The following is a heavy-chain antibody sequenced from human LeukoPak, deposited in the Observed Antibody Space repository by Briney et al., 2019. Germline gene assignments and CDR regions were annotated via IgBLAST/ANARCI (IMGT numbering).Heavy chain of an antibody. CDR2: ISASDGST. V-gene: IGHV3-23*01. CDR1: GFTFSSYG. D-gene: IGHD3-22*01. Sequence: PGGSLRLSCAASGFTFSSYGMSWVRQAPGEGLEWVSGISASDGSTYYADSVKGRFTISRDNAKNSLYLQMNSLRAEDTAVYYCARDRDSSGYYYVLLDYWGQGTLVTVSS. CDR3: ARDRDSSGYYYVLLDY. J-gene: IGHJ4*02.